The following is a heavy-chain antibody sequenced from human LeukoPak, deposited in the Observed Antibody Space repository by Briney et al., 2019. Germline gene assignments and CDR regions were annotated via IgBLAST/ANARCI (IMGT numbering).Heavy chain of an antibody. Sequence: GGSPRLSCAASGFTFSDYHMSWIRQAPGKGLEWVSYISSSGSTIYYADSVKGRFTISRDDAKNSLYLQMNSLRAEDTAVYYCARGGAVNWFDPWGQGTLVTVSS. CDR1: GFTFSDYH. CDR2: ISSSGSTI. D-gene: IGHD1-26*01. V-gene: IGHV3-11*01. J-gene: IGHJ5*02. CDR3: ARGGAVNWFDP.